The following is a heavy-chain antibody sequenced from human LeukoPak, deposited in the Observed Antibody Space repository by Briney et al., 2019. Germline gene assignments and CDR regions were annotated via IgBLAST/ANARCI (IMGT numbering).Heavy chain of an antibody. Sequence: PSETLSLTCTVSGGSISIYYWSWIRQPPGKGLEWIGYFYYSGSTNYNPSLKSRVTISVDTSKNQFSLKLSSVTAADTAVYYCARAAPWFDPWGQGTLVTVSS. V-gene: IGHV4-59*01. CDR1: GGSISIYY. CDR3: ARAAPWFDP. CDR2: FYYSGST. J-gene: IGHJ5*02.